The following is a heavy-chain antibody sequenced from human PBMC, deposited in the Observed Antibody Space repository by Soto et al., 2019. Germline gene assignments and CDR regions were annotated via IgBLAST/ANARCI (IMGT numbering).Heavy chain of an antibody. J-gene: IGHJ6*02. CDR1: GGSISSNTYY. Sequence: SETLSLTCTVSGGSISSNTYYWGWIRQPPGKGLEWIGSIYYSGRTYYNPSLKSRVTISADTSKNQFSLKVTSVTAADTAVYYCARQAGDDTFYNYGMDVWGQGTTVTSP. D-gene: IGHD3-22*01. CDR3: ARQAGDDTFYNYGMDV. CDR2: IYYSGRT. V-gene: IGHV4-39*01.